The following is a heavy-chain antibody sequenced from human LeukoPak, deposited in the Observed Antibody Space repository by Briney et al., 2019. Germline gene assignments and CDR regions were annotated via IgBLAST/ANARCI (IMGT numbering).Heavy chain of an antibody. CDR2: ISGSGGST. Sequence: GGSLRLSCAASGFTFSSYAMSWVRQAPGKGLEWVSAISGSGGSTYYADSVKGRFTISRDNSKDTLYLQMNSLRAEDTAVYYCAKVDGSYGGYFDYWGQGTLVTVSS. J-gene: IGHJ4*02. V-gene: IGHV3-23*01. CDR1: GFTFSSYA. CDR3: AKVDGSYGGYFDY. D-gene: IGHD1-26*01.